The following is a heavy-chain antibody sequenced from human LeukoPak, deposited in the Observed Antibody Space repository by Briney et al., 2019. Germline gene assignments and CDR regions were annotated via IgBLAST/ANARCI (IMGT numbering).Heavy chain of an antibody. CDR2: IRQDGNEI. J-gene: IGHJ4*03. Sequence: GGSLRLSCAASGFTFSTYWMSWLRQAPGKGPEWVATIRQDGNEIHYVDSVKGRFAISRDNAQDSLFLQMNSLRAEDTAVYYCLPGIGLAPRPLFFYPWGQGSLGTVS. V-gene: IGHV3-7*03. CDR1: GFTFSTYW. CDR3: LPGIGLAPRPLFFYP. D-gene: IGHD1-1*01.